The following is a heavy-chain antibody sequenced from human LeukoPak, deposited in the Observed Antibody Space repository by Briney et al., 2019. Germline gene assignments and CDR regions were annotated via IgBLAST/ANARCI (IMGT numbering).Heavy chain of an antibody. Sequence: ASGKVSCKASGYTFTSYGISWVRQAPGQGLEWMGWISAYNGNTNYAQKLQGRVTMTTDTSTSTAYMELRSLRSDDTAVYYCARDSADIVATHLLDYWGQGTLVTVSS. CDR3: ARDSADIVATHLLDY. V-gene: IGHV1-18*01. J-gene: IGHJ4*02. CDR1: GYTFTSYG. D-gene: IGHD5-12*01. CDR2: ISAYNGNT.